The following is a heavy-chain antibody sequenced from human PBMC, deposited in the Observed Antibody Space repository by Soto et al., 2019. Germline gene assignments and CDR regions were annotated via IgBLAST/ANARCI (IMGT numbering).Heavy chain of an antibody. V-gene: IGHV1-69*13. D-gene: IGHD2-2*01. CDR1: GGTFSSYR. J-gene: IGHJ4*02. Sequence: SSVKVSCKASGGTFSSYRINWVRQAPGQGLEWVGGIVPIYRTADYAQKFQGRVTITADESARTSYMELRSLKSQDTAVYYCVRDSGAKFISCWGQGTRVTVSS. CDR2: IVPIYRTA. CDR3: VRDSGAKFISC.